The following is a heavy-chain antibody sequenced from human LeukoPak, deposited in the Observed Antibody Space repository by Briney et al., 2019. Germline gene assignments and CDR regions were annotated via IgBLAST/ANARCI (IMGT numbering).Heavy chain of an antibody. CDR1: GGTFSNYS. V-gene: IGHV1-69*04. CDR2: IIPILDLA. CDR3: ARDYCGSDCSLDY. D-gene: IGHD2-21*02. Sequence: SVKVSCKASGGTFSNYSINWLRQAPGQGLEWMGRIIPILDLANYAQNFQGRVTIIADKSTTTVYMELSSLRSEDTAAYFCARDYCGSDCSLDYWGQGTLVTVSS. J-gene: IGHJ4*02.